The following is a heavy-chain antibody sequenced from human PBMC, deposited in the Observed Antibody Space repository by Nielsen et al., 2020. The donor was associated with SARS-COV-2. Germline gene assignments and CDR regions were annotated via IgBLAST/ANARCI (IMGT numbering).Heavy chain of an antibody. D-gene: IGHD3-16*01. CDR2: ISSSTSYT. CDR1: GFTFSDYY. V-gene: IGHV3-11*06. Sequence: GESLKISCAASGFTFSDYYMSWIRQAPGKGLEWVSYISSSTSYTNYVDSVKGRFTISRDNAKNSLYLQMNSLRAEDTAVYYCVRGLQVPNGLAHRWGQGTLVTVSS. J-gene: IGHJ4*02. CDR3: VRGLQVPNGLAHR.